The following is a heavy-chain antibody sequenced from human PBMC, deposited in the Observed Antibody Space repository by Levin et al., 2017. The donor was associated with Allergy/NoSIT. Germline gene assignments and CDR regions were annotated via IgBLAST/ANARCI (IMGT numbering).Heavy chain of an antibody. CDR1: GFTFSSYS. CDR2: ISSSSSYI. J-gene: IGHJ6*02. V-gene: IGHV3-21*01. Sequence: GASVKVSCAASGFTFSSYSMNWVRQAPGKGLEWVSSISSSSSYIYYADSVKGRFTISRDNAKNSLYLQMNSLRAEDTAVYYCARGVVGYCSSTSCYERYYYGMDVWGQGTTVTVSS. D-gene: IGHD2-2*01. CDR3: ARGVVGYCSSTSCYERYYYGMDV.